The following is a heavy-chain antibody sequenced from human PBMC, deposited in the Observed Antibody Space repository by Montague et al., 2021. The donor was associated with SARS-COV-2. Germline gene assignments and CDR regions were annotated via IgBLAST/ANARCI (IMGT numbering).Heavy chain of an antibody. Sequence: SETLSLTCAVSGGSFSGYYWSWIRQPPGKGLEWIGEINHSGSTNXNPSLKSRVNLSVDTSKKQFSLKLSSLTAADTAVYYCARVAGGYYYDSSAYFDYWGQGSLVTVSS. CDR3: ARVAGGYYYDSSAYFDY. J-gene: IGHJ4*02. V-gene: IGHV4-34*01. D-gene: IGHD3-22*01. CDR1: GGSFSGYY. CDR2: INHSGST.